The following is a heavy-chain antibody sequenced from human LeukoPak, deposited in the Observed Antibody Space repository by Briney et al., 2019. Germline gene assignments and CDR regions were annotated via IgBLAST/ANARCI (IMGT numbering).Heavy chain of an antibody. D-gene: IGHD2/OR15-2a*01. CDR2: ISYDGSSK. Sequence: GGSLRLSCAASGFTFSSYGMHWVRQAPGKGLEWVAVISYDGSSKYYADSVKGRFTISRDNSKNTLYLQMNSLRAEDTVVCYCAKTWEWLAFLDAFDIWGQGTMVTVSS. V-gene: IGHV3-30*18. J-gene: IGHJ3*02. CDR1: GFTFSSYG. CDR3: AKTWEWLAFLDAFDI.